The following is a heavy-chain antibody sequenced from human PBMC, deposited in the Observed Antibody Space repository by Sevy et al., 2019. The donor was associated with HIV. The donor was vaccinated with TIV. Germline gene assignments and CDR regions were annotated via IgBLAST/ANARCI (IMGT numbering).Heavy chain of an antibody. CDR3: VKGRDVWFGELSYFDY. V-gene: IGHV3-23*01. CDR2: ISGSGGST. CDR1: GFTFSSYV. D-gene: IGHD3-10*01. J-gene: IGHJ4*02. Sequence: GESLKISCAASGFTFSSYVMSWVRQAPGKGLEWVSGISGSGGSTYYADSVKGRFTISRDNSKNTLYLQMNSLRAEDTAVYYCVKGRDVWFGELSYFDYWGQGTLVTVSS.